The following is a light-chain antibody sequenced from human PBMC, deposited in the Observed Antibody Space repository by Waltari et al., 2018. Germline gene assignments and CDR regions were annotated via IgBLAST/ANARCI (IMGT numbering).Light chain of an antibody. CDR3: QQYKSYPYT. CDR2: NTY. J-gene: IGKJ2*01. Sequence: DIQMTQSPSSLSASVGDRVTITCRASQDIGKSLTWFQQKPGKAPKSLIYNTYILQSGVPSKFSGSGTGTDFTLTISSPQPEDFATYYCQQYKSYPYTFGQGTNLETK. V-gene: IGKV1-16*02. CDR1: QDIGKS.